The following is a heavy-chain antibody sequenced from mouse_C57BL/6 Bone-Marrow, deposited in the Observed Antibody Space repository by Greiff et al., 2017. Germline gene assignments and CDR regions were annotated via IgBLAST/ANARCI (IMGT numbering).Heavy chain of an antibody. CDR1: GYTFTSYW. D-gene: IGHD1-1*01. J-gene: IGHJ2*01. CDR2: IDPSDSYT. V-gene: IGHV1-50*01. CDR3: ARGITTVVGCPYYFDY. Sequence: QVQLKESGAELVKPGASVKLSCKASGYTFTSYWMQWVKQRPGQGLEWIGEIDPSDSYTNYNQKFKGKATLTVDTSSSTAYMQLSSLTSEESAVYYCARGITTVVGCPYYFDYWGQGTTLTVSS.